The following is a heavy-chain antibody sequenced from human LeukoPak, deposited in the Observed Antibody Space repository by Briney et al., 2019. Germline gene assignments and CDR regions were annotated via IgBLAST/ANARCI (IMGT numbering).Heavy chain of an antibody. D-gene: IGHD2-15*01. CDR3: ARASKDIVAVVGALNYYYGMDV. Sequence: ASVKVSCKASGYIFTGYFMHWVRQAPGQGLEWMGWINPNSGGTEYAQKFQGRVTMTRDTSTGTAYMELSSLRSDDTAVYYCARASKDIVAVVGALNYYYGMDVWGQGTTVTVSS. J-gene: IGHJ6*02. CDR2: INPNSGGT. CDR1: GYIFTGYF. V-gene: IGHV1-2*02.